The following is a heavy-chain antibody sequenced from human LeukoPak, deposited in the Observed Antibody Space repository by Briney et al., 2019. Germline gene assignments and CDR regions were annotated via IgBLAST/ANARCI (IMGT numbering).Heavy chain of an antibody. Sequence: ASETLSLTCAVYGGSFSGYYWGWIRQPPGKGLEWIGEINHSGSTNYNPSLKSRVTISVDTSKNQFSLKLSSVTAADTAVYYCARVPGSGSYDYWGQGTLVTVSS. J-gene: IGHJ4*02. CDR3: ARVPGSGSYDY. V-gene: IGHV4-34*01. CDR1: GGSFSGYY. D-gene: IGHD1-26*01. CDR2: INHSGST.